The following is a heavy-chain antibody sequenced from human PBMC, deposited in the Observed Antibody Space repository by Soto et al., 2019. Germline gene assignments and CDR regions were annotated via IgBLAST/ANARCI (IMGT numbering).Heavy chain of an antibody. Sequence: SETLSLTCTVSGGSISSYYWSWIRQPPGKGLEWIGYIYYSGSTNYNPSLKSRVTISVDTSKNQFSLKLSSVTAADTAVYYCARGPARTGITIFNWFDPWGQGTLVTVSS. CDR3: ARGPARTGITIFNWFDP. V-gene: IGHV4-59*01. CDR1: GGSISSYY. CDR2: IYYSGST. D-gene: IGHD3-9*01. J-gene: IGHJ5*02.